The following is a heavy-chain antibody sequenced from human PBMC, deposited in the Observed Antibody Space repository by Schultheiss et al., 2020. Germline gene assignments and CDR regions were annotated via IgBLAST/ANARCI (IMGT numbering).Heavy chain of an antibody. D-gene: IGHD6-19*01. CDR1: GFTFDDYA. CDR2: IYSGGST. J-gene: IGHJ3*02. CDR3: AKDWRWLVVSRAFDI. Sequence: GGSLTLSCAASGFTFDDYAMHWVRQAPGKGLEWVSVIYSGGSTYYADSVKGRFTISRDNSKNTLYLQMNSLRAEDTAVYYCAKDWRWLVVSRAFDIWGQGTMVTVSS. V-gene: IGHV3-23*03.